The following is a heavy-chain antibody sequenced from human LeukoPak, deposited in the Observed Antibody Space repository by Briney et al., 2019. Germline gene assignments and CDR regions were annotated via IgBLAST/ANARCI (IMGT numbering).Heavy chain of an antibody. J-gene: IGHJ6*03. CDR3: TKSQGYMDV. CDR1: GFTFSSYA. V-gene: IGHV3-23*01. Sequence: PGGSLRLSCAASGFTFSSYAMTWVRQAPGKGLEWVSAITAGGGTTYYADSMKGRFTISRDNSRNTLYLQMNSLRAEDTAIYYCTKSQGYMDVLGKGTTVTVSS. CDR2: ITAGGGTT.